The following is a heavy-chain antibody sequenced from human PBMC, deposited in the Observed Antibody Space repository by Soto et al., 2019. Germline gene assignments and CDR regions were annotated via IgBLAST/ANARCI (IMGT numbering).Heavy chain of an antibody. J-gene: IGHJ4*02. D-gene: IGHD7-27*01. V-gene: IGHV4-30-4*01. CDR2: IYSGGSI. Sequence: QVQLQESGPGLVKPSQTLSLTCIVSGGSISNVNDCWSWVRQRPDKGLEWIGHIYSGGSIYNNPSLTCRVTILVDTCKNPFSLQLSSVSAAATAVYYCARGPSGDKVDYWGQGTLVTVSS. CDR3: ARGPSGDKVDY. CDR1: GGSISNVNDC.